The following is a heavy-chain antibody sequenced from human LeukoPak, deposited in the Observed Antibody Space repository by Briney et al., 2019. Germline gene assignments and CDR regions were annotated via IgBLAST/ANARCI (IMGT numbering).Heavy chain of an antibody. Sequence: GGALRLSCGASGFTFSSYWMSWVRQAPRKGVEWGAHIKGDGSDNHYVDSVRGRLTISRDNAKNSLYLQMNSLRAEDTAVYYCAKDSVLGDYGLGAFDIWGQGTMVTVSS. CDR1: GFTFSSYW. J-gene: IGHJ3*02. CDR3: AKDSVLGDYGLGAFDI. CDR2: IKGDGSDN. D-gene: IGHD4-17*01. V-gene: IGHV3-7*01.